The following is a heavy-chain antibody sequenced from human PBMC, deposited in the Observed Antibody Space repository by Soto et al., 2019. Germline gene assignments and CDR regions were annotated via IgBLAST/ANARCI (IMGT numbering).Heavy chain of an antibody. J-gene: IGHJ6*03. V-gene: IGHV4-59*01. CDR2: IYYSGST. CDR1: GGSISSYY. CDR3: ARESRYDFWSGYYMDV. D-gene: IGHD3-3*01. Sequence: PSETLSLTCTVSGGSISSYYWSWIRQPPGKGLEWIGYIYYSGSTNYNPSLKSRVTISVDTSKNQFSLKLSSVTAADTAVYYGARESRYDFWSGYYMDVWGKGTTVTVSS.